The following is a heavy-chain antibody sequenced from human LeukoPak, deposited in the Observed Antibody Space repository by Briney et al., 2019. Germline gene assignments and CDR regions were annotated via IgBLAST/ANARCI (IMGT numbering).Heavy chain of an antibody. CDR1: GGFITNYY. D-gene: IGHD5-18*01. CDR3: ARGPGSPSGDNYGRPLDY. Sequence: SETLSLTCTVSGGFITNYYWSWIRQPPGKGLEYVGYIYYSGNTNYNPSLNSRVTISVDTSKKQFSLKLDSVTAADTAVYYCARGPGSPSGDNYGRPLDYWGQGTLVTVSS. J-gene: IGHJ4*02. CDR2: IYYSGNT. V-gene: IGHV4-59*01.